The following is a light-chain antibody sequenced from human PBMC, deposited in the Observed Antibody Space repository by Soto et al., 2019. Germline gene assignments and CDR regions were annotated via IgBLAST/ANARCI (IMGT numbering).Light chain of an antibody. CDR1: SGHSDYA. V-gene: IGLV4-69*01. CDR3: QTWGTGIPV. J-gene: IGLJ3*02. Sequence: QLVLTQSPSAAASLGASVRLTCTLSSGHSDYAIAWHQQQPEKGPRYLMKLNSDGSHSRGDGIPDRFSGSRSGAERYLTISSLQSEDEADYYCQTWGTGIPVFGGGTKVTVL. CDR2: LNSDGSH.